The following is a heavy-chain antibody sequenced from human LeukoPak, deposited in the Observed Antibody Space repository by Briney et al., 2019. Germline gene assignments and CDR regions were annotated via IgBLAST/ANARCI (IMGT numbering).Heavy chain of an antibody. CDR2: INHSGST. J-gene: IGHJ5*02. D-gene: IGHD6-19*01. CDR3: ARGSSGWLNWFDP. V-gene: IGHV4-34*01. Sequence: PPETLSLTCAVYGGSFSGYYWSWIRQPPGKGLEWIGEINHSGSTNYNPSLKSRVTISVDTSKNQFSLKLSSVTAADTAVYYCARGSSGWLNWFDPWGQGTLVTVSS. CDR1: GGSFSGYY.